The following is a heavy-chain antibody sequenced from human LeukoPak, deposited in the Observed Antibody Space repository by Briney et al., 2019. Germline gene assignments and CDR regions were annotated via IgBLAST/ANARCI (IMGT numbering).Heavy chain of an antibody. Sequence: ASVTVSCKASGYTFTDYYMHWVRQAPGQGLEWMGWMNPNSGNTGYAHKFQGRVTITRNTSITTAYMELSSLRSEDTAVYYCAKSSGWDLDAFDIWGQGTMVTVSS. V-gene: IGHV1-8*03. D-gene: IGHD6-19*01. J-gene: IGHJ3*02. CDR1: GYTFTDYY. CDR2: MNPNSGNT. CDR3: AKSSGWDLDAFDI.